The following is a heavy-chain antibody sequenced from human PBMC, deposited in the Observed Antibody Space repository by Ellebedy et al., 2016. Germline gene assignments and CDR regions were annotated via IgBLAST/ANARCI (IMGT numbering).Heavy chain of an antibody. Sequence: SETLSFTCDVSGGSVSSDYWNWIRRPPGKGLEWIGYVLHTGTTNYNPSLKSRVTMSVDTSKSQISLRLTSVTAADTAVYYCAKWNVDWYAFDVWGQGTLVTVSS. CDR3: AKWNVDWYAFDV. V-gene: IGHV4-59*02. CDR1: GGSVSSDY. CDR2: VLHTGTT. D-gene: IGHD1-1*01. J-gene: IGHJ3*01.